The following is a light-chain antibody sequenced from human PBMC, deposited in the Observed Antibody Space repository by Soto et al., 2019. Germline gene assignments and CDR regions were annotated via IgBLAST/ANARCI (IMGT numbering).Light chain of an antibody. Sequence: EIVMTPSPATLSLSPGERATLSCRASQSVSNYLAWYQQKPGQAHRLLIYDASNRATGVPARFSGSGSWTDFTLTIISLEPEDFAVYFCQQRSHWPPITFGQGTRLEIK. CDR3: QQRSHWPPIT. CDR2: DAS. J-gene: IGKJ5*01. V-gene: IGKV3-11*01. CDR1: QSVSNY.